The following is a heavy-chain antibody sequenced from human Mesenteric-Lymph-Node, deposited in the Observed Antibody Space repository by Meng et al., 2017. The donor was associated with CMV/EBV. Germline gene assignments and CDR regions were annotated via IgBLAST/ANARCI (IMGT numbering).Heavy chain of an antibody. CDR1: GFTFSSYE. J-gene: IGHJ2*01. CDR2: ISSSGSTK. V-gene: IGHV3-48*03. CDR3: ARDNDANWYFDL. Sequence: GESLKISCAASGFTFSSYEMNWVRQAPGKGLEWVSYISSSGSTKYNADSVKGRFTISRDDAKNALYLQMNSLRAEDTAVYYCARDNDANWYFDLWGRGTLVTVSS. D-gene: IGHD1-1*01.